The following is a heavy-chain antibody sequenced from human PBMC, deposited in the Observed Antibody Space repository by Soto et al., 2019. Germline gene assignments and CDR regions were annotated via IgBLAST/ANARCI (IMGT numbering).Heavy chain of an antibody. D-gene: IGHD3-10*01. CDR2: IYNSGST. J-gene: IGHJ4*02. CDR1: GGYIIGLNYY. Sequence: SETMSVTSTVAGGYIIGLNYYCSWIRQTPGKGLEYIGFIYNSGSTYNPSLKSRVTISIDTSKSQFSLKLTSVTTADTAIYYCATRFYSSGVLFDYWGQGILVTVSS. CDR3: ATRFYSSGVLFDY. V-gene: IGHV4-61*01.